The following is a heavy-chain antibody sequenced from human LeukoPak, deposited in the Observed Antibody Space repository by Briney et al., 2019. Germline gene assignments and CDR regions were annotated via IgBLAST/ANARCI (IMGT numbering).Heavy chain of an antibody. CDR3: TKDGAATAPPEVMAV. Sequence: GGSLRLSCAASGFTFSSYSINWVRQAAGKGLEWVSYISSSSSTINYADSVRGRFTISRDNTKSSVFLQMSSLRAEDTALYYCTKDGAATAPPEVMAVWGQGTTVTVSS. CDR1: GFTFSSYS. CDR2: ISSSSSTI. V-gene: IGHV3-48*04. D-gene: IGHD6-13*01. J-gene: IGHJ6*02.